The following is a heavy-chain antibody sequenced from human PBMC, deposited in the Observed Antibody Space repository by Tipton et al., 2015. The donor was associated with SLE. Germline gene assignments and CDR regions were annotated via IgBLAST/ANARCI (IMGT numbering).Heavy chain of an antibody. Sequence: GLVKPSETMSLTCSVSGGSISSHAWNWIRQPPGRGLEWIAFIYYGGITNYNPSLQSRVTISVDTSKNQFSLEVRSVTAADTAVYYCVRLRSKVLIDYWGQGTLVTVSS. CDR3: VRLRSKVLIDY. J-gene: IGHJ4*02. CDR2: IYYGGIT. V-gene: IGHV4-59*11. D-gene: IGHD2-8*01. CDR1: GGSISSHA.